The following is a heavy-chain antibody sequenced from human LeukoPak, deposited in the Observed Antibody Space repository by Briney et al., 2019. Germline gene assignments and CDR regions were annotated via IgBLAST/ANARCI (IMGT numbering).Heavy chain of an antibody. CDR1: GGSISSYD. Sequence: SETLSLTCTVSGGSISSYDWSWIRQPPGKGLEWIGYIYYSGSTNYNPSLKSRVTISVDTSKNQFSLKLSSVTAADTAVYYCARDHIVVVVAATTLNWFDPWGQGTLVTVSS. D-gene: IGHD2-15*01. V-gene: IGHV4-59*12. CDR2: IYYSGST. J-gene: IGHJ5*02. CDR3: ARDHIVVVVAATTLNWFDP.